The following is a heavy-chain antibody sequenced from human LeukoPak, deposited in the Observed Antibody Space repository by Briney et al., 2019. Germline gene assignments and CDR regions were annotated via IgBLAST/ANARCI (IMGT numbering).Heavy chain of an antibody. CDR2: ISRSSSYI. V-gene: IGHV3-21*01. D-gene: IGHD1-26*01. CDR1: LSTLSSST. J-gene: IGHJ3*02. CDR3: AKAGYGSYYAFDI. Sequence: GGSLTLSCAASLSTLSSSTTNWVRQAPGKGLEWVSSISRSSSYINYADSVKGRFTISRDNSENTLYLQMNSLRAEDTAVYYCAKAGYGSYYAFDIWGQGTMVTVSS.